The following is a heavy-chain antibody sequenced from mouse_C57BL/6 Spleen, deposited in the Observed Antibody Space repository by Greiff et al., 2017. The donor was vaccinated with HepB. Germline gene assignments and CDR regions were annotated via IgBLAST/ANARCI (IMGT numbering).Heavy chain of an antibody. D-gene: IGHD3-2*02. Sequence: QVQLKQSGAELVKPGASVKISCKASGYAFSSYWMNWVKQRPGKGLEWIGQIYPGDGDTNYNGKFKGKATLTADKSSSTAYMQLSSLTSEDSAVYFCARSQLRLPYFDYWGQGTTLTVSS. CDR1: GYAFSSYW. CDR2: IYPGDGDT. CDR3: ARSQLRLPYFDY. J-gene: IGHJ2*01. V-gene: IGHV1-80*01.